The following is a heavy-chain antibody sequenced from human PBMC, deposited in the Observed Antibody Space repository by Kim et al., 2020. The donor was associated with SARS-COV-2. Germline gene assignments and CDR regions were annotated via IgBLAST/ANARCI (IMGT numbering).Heavy chain of an antibody. Sequence: STAYAASVRGRFTISRYNAKNPLYLQMNSLRAEDTAVYYCARTITMIVSDWGQGTLVTVSS. CDR2: ST. V-gene: IGHV3-74*01. D-gene: IGHD3-22*01. J-gene: IGHJ4*02. CDR3: ARTITMIVSD.